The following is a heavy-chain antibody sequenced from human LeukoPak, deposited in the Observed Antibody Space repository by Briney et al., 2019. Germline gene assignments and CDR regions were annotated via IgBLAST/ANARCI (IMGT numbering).Heavy chain of an antibody. J-gene: IGHJ4*02. D-gene: IGHD4-17*01. CDR2: ISGSGGST. V-gene: IGHV3-23*01. CDR1: GFTFSSYA. CDR3: ASSLTYYGDYNDY. Sequence: PGGSLRLSCAASGFTFSSYAMSWVRQAPGKGLEWVSAISGSGGSTYYADSVKGRFTISRDNAKNSLYLQMNSLRAEDTAVYYCASSLTYYGDYNDYWGQGTLVTVSS.